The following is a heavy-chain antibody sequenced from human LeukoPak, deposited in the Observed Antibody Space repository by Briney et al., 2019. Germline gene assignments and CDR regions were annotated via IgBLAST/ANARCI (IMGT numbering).Heavy chain of an antibody. Sequence: ASVKVSCKASGYTFTSYGISWVRQAPGQRLEWMGWINAGNGNTKYSQKFQGRVAITRDTSASTAYMELSSLRSEDTAVYYCAREGKTRLYYFDSSGYFGYWGQGTLVTGSS. CDR1: GYTFTSYG. V-gene: IGHV1-3*01. CDR2: INAGNGNT. J-gene: IGHJ4*02. CDR3: AREGKTRLYYFDSSGYFGY. D-gene: IGHD3-22*01.